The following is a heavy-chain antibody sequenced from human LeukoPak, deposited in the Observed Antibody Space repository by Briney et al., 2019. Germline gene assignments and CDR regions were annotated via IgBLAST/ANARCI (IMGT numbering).Heavy chain of an antibody. CDR3: ARDHAAGWELPLNWFDP. Sequence: GASVKVSCKASGYTFTNYGISWVRQAPGQGLEWMGWINPNSGGTNCAQKFQGRVTMTKDTSTSIASMELRSLRSDDTAVYYCARDHAAGWELPLNWFDPWGQGTLVTVSS. V-gene: IGHV1-18*01. CDR2: INPNSGGT. J-gene: IGHJ5*02. CDR1: GYTFTNYG. D-gene: IGHD1-26*01.